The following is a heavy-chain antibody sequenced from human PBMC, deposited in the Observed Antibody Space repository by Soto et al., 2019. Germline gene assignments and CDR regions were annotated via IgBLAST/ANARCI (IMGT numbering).Heavy chain of an antibody. V-gene: IGHV4-30-2*01. Sequence: HLQLQESGSGLVKPSQTLSLTCAVSGGSISSGNSYSWSWIRQPLGKGLEWIGSISHTGSTSYNPSLKGRVSMSVDKSENQFSLKLSSVTAADMAVYFCARAVAPYLGTWFDPWGQGTLVSVSS. CDR1: GGSISSGNSYS. CDR2: ISHTGST. CDR3: ARAVAPYLGTWFDP. D-gene: IGHD3-16*01. J-gene: IGHJ5*02.